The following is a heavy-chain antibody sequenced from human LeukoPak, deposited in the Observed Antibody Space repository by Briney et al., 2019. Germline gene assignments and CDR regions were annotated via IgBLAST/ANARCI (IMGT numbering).Heavy chain of an antibody. CDR3: ARDSYCSGWYIGWD. D-gene: IGHD6-19*01. CDR1: GFTFSSYG. V-gene: IGHV3-33*01. CDR2: IWYDGSNK. Sequence: GGSLRLSCAASGFTFSSYGMHWVRQAPGKGLEWVAVIWYDGSNKYYADSVKGRFTISRDNSKNTLYLQMNSLRAEDTAVYYCARDSYCSGWYIGWDWGQGTLVTVSS. J-gene: IGHJ4*02.